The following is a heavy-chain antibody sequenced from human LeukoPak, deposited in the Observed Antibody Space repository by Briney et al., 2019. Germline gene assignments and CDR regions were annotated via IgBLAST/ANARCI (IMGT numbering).Heavy chain of an antibody. V-gene: IGHV4-61*08. CDR2: IYYSGST. CDR3: ARFVTAVARYVGWFDP. CDR1: GGSISSGGYY. Sequence: SETLSLTCTVSGGSISSGGYYWSWIRQHPGKGLEWIGYIYYSGSTNYNPSLKSRVTISVDTSKNQFSLKLSSVTAADTAVYYCARFVTAVARYVGWFDPWGQGTLVTVSS. J-gene: IGHJ5*02. D-gene: IGHD4-23*01.